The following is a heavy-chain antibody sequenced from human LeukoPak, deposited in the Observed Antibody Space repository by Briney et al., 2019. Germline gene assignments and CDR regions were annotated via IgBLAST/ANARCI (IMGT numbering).Heavy chain of an antibody. V-gene: IGHV3-23*01. D-gene: IGHD3-10*01. Sequence: GGSLILSCAASGFTFTTYAMSWVRQAPGKGLEWVSSVSDTGDRTYYADSVKGRFTISRDNSKNTLYLHMYSLRADDTAVYYCAQGGGSGFDNWGQGTLVTVSS. CDR2: VSDTGDRT. J-gene: IGHJ4*02. CDR3: AQGGGSGFDN. CDR1: GFTFTTYA.